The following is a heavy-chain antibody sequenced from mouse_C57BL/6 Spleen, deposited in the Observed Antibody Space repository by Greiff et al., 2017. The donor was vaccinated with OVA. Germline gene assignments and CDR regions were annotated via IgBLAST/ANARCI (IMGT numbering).Heavy chain of an antibody. D-gene: IGHD2-3*01. CDR3: ARRSDGYSPMDY. J-gene: IGHJ4*01. Sequence: VQLQQPGAELVKPGASVKMSCKASGYTFTSYWITWVKQRPGQGLEWIGDIYPGSGSTNYNEKFKSKATLTVDTSSSTAYMQLSSLTSEDSAVYYCARRSDGYSPMDYWGQGTSVTVSS. V-gene: IGHV1-55*01. CDR1: GYTFTSYW. CDR2: IYPGSGST.